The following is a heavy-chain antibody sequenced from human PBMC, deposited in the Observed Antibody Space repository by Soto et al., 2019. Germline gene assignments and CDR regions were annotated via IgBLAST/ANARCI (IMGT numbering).Heavy chain of an antibody. Sequence: QVQLQESGPGLVKPSQTLSLTCTVSGGSISSGGYYWSWIRQHPGKGLEWIGYIYYSGSTYYNPSLKSRVTIAVATSKNHFSLKLSSVTAADTAVYYCARTRGDPQFYFDYWGQGTLVTVSS. CDR1: GGSISSGGYY. CDR3: ARTRGDPQFYFDY. D-gene: IGHD2-21*01. V-gene: IGHV4-31*03. J-gene: IGHJ4*02. CDR2: IYYSGST.